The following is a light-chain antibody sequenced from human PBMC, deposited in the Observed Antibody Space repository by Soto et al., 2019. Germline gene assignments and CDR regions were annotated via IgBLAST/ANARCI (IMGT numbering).Light chain of an antibody. CDR1: RGIATY. J-gene: IGKJ4*01. CDR3: QYYNRAPLT. CDR2: SAS. Sequence: DIKMTQSPSSLSASVVDRGTITCRASRGIATYLAWYQQKPGGVPNLLIHSASSLRSGVPSRFSGGGSGTTFTLPINGLLPEDVATYYCQYYNRAPLTFGGGTKVDIK. V-gene: IGKV1-27*01.